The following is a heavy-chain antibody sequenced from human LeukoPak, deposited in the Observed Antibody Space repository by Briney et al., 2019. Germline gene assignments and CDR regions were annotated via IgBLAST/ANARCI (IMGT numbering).Heavy chain of an antibody. CDR2: INNSGST. D-gene: IGHD5-12*01. CDR1: GGSFSDYY. V-gene: IGHV4-34*01. CDR3: ARCGGYDHLDDY. Sequence: SETLSLTCAVYGGSFSDYYWAWIRQSPGEGLEWIGEINNSGSTKYNPSLKSRVSISADTSKNQFSLKLSSVTAADTAVYYCARCGGYDHLDDYWGQGTLVTVSS. J-gene: IGHJ4*02.